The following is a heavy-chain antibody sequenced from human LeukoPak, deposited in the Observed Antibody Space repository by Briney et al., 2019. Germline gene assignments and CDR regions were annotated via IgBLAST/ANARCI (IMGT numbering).Heavy chain of an antibody. V-gene: IGHV3-30*02. CDR3: AKVEVLRFLEWLPDY. Sequence: PGRSLRLSCAASGFTFSSYGMHWVRQAPGKGLEWVAFIRYDGSNKYYADSVKGRFTISRDNSKNTLYLQMNSLRAEDTAVYYCAKVEVLRFLEWLPDYWGQGTLVTVSS. D-gene: IGHD3-3*01. CDR2: IRYDGSNK. CDR1: GFTFSSYG. J-gene: IGHJ4*02.